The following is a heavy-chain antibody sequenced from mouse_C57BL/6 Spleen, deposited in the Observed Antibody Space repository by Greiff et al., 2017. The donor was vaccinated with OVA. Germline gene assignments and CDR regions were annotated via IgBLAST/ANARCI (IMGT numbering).Heavy chain of an antibody. V-gene: IGHV1-55*01. CDR3: ARPLSLRGVRGYFDY. Sequence: QVQLQQPGAELVKPGASVKMSCKASGYTFTSYWITWVKQRPGQGLEWIGDIYPGSGSTNYNEKFKSKATLTVDTSSSTAYMQLSSLTSEDSAVYYCARPLSLRGVRGYFDYWGQGTTLTVSS. CDR2: IYPGSGST. J-gene: IGHJ2*01. D-gene: IGHD3-1*01. CDR1: GYTFTSYW.